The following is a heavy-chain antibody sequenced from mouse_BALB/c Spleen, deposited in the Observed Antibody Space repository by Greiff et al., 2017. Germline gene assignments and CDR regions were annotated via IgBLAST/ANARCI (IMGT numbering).Heavy chain of an antibody. Sequence: QVQLQQSGAELVRPGTSVKVSCKASGYAFTNYLIEWVKQRPGQGLEWIGVINPGSGGTNYNEKFKGKATLTADKSSSTAYMQLSSLTSDDSAVYFCAKSYDYDDAMDYWGQGTSVTVSS. CDR3: AKSYDYDDAMDY. CDR1: GYAFTNYL. V-gene: IGHV1-54*01. CDR2: INPGSGGT. J-gene: IGHJ4*01. D-gene: IGHD2-4*01.